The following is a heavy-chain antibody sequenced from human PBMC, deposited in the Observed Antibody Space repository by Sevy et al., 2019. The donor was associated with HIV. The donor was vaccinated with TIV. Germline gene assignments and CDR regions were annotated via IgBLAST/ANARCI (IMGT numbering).Heavy chain of an antibody. Sequence: SETLSLTCTVSGGSITSLYWGWIRQPPGKGLEWIPNIYYNGNTNYNPSLKSRVTISLGTSKNQFPLGLGSVTAADKAIYYGAGENAWGTGYSWGQGTLVTVSS. CDR1: GGSITSLY. CDR2: IYYNGNT. CDR3: AGENAWGTGYS. D-gene: IGHD1-26*01. V-gene: IGHV4-59*11. J-gene: IGHJ4*02.